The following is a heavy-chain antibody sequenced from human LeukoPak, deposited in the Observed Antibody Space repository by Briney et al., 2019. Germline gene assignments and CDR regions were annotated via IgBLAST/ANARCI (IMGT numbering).Heavy chain of an antibody. Sequence: GGSLRLSCAASGFTFSSYGMSWVRQAPGKGLEWVSAITNSGGSTYYADSVKGRFTISRDNAKNTLYLQMNSLRAEDTAVYYCAKDGSYLGDYWGQGTLVTVSS. V-gene: IGHV3-23*01. J-gene: IGHJ4*02. CDR2: ITNSGGST. CDR3: AKDGSYLGDY. D-gene: IGHD1-26*01. CDR1: GFTFSSYG.